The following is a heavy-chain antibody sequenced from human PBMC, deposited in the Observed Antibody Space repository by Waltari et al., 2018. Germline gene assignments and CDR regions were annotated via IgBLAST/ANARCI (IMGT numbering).Heavy chain of an antibody. J-gene: IGHJ4*02. V-gene: IGHV4-38-2*02. CDR3: ARDHLYDYIWGSYRPWGY. CDR1: GYSISSGYY. CDR2: IYHSGST. D-gene: IGHD3-16*02. Sequence: QVQLQESGPGLVKPSETLSLTCTVSGYSISSGYYWGWIRQPPGKGLEWIGSIYHSGSTYYNPSLKSRVTISVDTSKNQFSLKLRSVTAADTAVYYCARDHLYDYIWGSYRPWGYWGQGTLVTVSS.